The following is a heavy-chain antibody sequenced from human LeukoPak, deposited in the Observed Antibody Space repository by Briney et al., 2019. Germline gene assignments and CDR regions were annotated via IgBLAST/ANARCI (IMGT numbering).Heavy chain of an antibody. CDR1: GFTFSSYE. D-gene: IGHD5-12*01. CDR2: ISSSGSTI. V-gene: IGHV3-48*03. CDR3: AREGRVSGYDFDC. Sequence: GGSLRLSCAASGFTFSSYEMSWVRQAPGKGLEWVSYISSSGSTIYYADSVKGRFTISRDNAKNTLYLQMNSLRVEDTAVYYCAREGRVSGYDFDCWGQGTLVTVSS. J-gene: IGHJ4*02.